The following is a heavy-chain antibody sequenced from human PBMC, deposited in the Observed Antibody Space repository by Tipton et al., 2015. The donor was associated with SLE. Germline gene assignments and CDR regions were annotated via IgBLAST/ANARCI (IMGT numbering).Heavy chain of an antibody. D-gene: IGHD1-26*01. Sequence: SLRLSCVASGFTFSDFAMHWVRQSPGKGLEWVALISYDGIDEFFADSVKGRFTISRDDSTNTLYLQMNSLRAEDSAVYFCARPRERHQNEGFQIWGQGTKVTVSS. CDR1: GFTFSDFA. CDR2: ISYDGIDE. CDR3: ARPRERHQNEGFQI. J-gene: IGHJ3*02. V-gene: IGHV3-30*04.